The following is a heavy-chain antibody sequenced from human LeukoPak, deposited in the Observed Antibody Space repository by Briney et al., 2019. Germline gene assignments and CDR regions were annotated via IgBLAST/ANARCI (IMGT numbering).Heavy chain of an antibody. CDR3: ASRRAVAGRGDYFDY. CDR2: INLSGTT. D-gene: IGHD6-19*01. Sequence: SETLSLTCTVSGGSISSYYWSWIRQPPGQGLEWIGEINLSGTTNYNPSLKSRVTILVDTSKNQFSLKLSSVTAADTAVYYCASRRAVAGRGDYFDYWGQGTLVTVSS. V-gene: IGHV4-34*01. CDR1: GGSISSYY. J-gene: IGHJ4*02.